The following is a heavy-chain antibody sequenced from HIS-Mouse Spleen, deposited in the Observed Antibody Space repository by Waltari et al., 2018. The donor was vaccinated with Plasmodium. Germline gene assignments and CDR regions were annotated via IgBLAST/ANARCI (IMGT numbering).Heavy chain of an antibody. Sequence: QVQLQESGPGLVKPSETLSLTCTVSGGSVSSGSYYWSWIRQPPGKGLEWIGYIYYSGSTNYTPSLKSRVTISVDTSKNQFSLKLSSVTAADTAVYYCARDLPGAEGYFDLWGRGTLVTVSS. D-gene: IGHD3-10*01. V-gene: IGHV4-61*01. CDR3: ARDLPGAEGYFDL. CDR1: GGSVSSGSYY. CDR2: IYYSGST. J-gene: IGHJ2*01.